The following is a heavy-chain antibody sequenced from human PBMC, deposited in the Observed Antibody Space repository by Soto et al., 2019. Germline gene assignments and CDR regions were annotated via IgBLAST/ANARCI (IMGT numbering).Heavy chain of an antibody. Sequence: GGSLRLSCAASGFTFSSYAMHWVRQAPGKGLEWVAVISYDGSNKYYADSVKGRFTISRDNSKNTLYLQMNSLRAEDTAVYYCARGLRYFDWLLYKDAFDIWGQGTMVTVSS. CDR2: ISYDGSNK. J-gene: IGHJ3*02. V-gene: IGHV3-30-3*01. CDR3: ARGLRYFDWLLYKDAFDI. CDR1: GFTFSSYA. D-gene: IGHD3-9*01.